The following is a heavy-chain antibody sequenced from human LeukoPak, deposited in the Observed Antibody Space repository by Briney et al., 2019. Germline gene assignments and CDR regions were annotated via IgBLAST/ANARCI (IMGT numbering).Heavy chain of an antibody. D-gene: IGHD3-22*01. Sequence: PGRSLRLSCAASGLTFSSYGMHWVRQAPGKGLEWVAVIWYDGSNKYYADSVKGRFTISRDNSKNTLYLQMNSLRAEDTAVYYCAKDLRGGDTYYYDSSGYQPFDYWGQGTLVTVSS. V-gene: IGHV3-33*06. CDR1: GLTFSSYG. J-gene: IGHJ4*02. CDR2: IWYDGSNK. CDR3: AKDLRGGDTYYYDSSGYQPFDY.